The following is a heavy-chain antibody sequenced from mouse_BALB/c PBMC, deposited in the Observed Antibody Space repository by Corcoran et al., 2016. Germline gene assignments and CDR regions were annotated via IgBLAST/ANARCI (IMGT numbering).Heavy chain of an antibody. Sequence: QVQLQQSGPELVKPGASVKISCKASGYSFTSYYIHWVKQRPGQGLEWMGWIFPGSGNTKYNEKFKGKATLTADTSSSTAYMQLSSLTSEDSAVYFCARFYGSSYFKYFDVWGAGTTVTVSS. J-gene: IGHJ1*01. CDR3: ARFYGSSYFKYFDV. CDR2: IFPGSGNT. V-gene: IGHV1-66*01. CDR1: GYSFTSYY. D-gene: IGHD1-1*01.